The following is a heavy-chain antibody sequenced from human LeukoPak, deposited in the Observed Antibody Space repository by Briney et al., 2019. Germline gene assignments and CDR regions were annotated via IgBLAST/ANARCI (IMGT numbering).Heavy chain of an antibody. D-gene: IGHD5-12*01. J-gene: IGHJ4*02. CDR3: ARERGYSGYDYFIDSPSDY. CDR1: GFTFSSYE. V-gene: IGHV3-48*03. CDR2: ISSGTTTI. Sequence: PGGSLRLSCTASGFTFSSYEMNWVRQAPGKGLEWVSYISSGTTTIYYADSVKGRFTISRDNAKNSLYLQMNSLRAEDTAVYYCARERGYSGYDYFIDSPSDYWGQGTLVTVSS.